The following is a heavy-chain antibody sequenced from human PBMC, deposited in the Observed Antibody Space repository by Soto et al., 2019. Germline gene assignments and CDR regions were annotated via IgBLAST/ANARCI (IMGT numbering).Heavy chain of an antibody. D-gene: IGHD2-15*01. Sequence: EVHLVESGGGLVQPGGSLRLSCATSGFTFSSYSMNWVRQAPGKGLEWVSYISRSSSTKYFADSVKGRFTISRDNAKNSLYLQMNSLRVEDTAVYYCARERIVVGPTALDYWGQGTLVVVST. V-gene: IGHV3-48*01. J-gene: IGHJ4*02. CDR2: ISRSSSTK. CDR3: ARERIVVGPTALDY. CDR1: GFTFSSYS.